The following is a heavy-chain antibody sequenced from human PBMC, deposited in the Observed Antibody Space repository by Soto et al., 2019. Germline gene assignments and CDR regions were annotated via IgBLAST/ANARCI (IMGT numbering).Heavy chain of an antibody. D-gene: IGHD3-22*01. Sequence: GGSLRLSCAASGFTFSSYSMNWVRQAPGKGLEWVSSISSSSSYIYYADSVKGRFTISRDNAKNSLYLQMNSLRAEDTAVYYCARGDYYDTSGPFSDAFDIWGQGTMVTVSS. CDR2: ISSSSSYI. CDR1: GFTFSSYS. V-gene: IGHV3-21*01. CDR3: ARGDYYDTSGPFSDAFDI. J-gene: IGHJ3*02.